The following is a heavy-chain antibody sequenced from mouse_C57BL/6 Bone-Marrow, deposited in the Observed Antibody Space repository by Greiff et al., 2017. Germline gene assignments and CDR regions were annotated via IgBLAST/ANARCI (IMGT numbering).Heavy chain of an antibody. CDR1: GYTFNSYW. CDR3: ARCVYDFAWFAF. D-gene: IGHD2-12*01. CDR2: IYPGNSDT. Sequence: VQLQQSGTVLARPGASVKMSCKTSGYTFNSYWMHWVKQRPGQGLEWIGAIYPGNSDTSYNQKFKGKAKLTAVTSASTAYMELSSLTNEDSAVYYCARCVYDFAWFAFCGQGTLVTVSA. V-gene: IGHV1-5*01. J-gene: IGHJ3*01.